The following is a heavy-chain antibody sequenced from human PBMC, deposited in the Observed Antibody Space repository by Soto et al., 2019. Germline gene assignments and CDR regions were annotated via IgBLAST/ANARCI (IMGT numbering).Heavy chain of an antibody. Sequence: ASVKVSCKASGYTFTGYYMHWVRQAPGQGLEWMGWINPNSGGTNYAQKFQGWVTMTRDTSISTAYMELSRLRSDDTAVYYCARDWTTVTTPTAYYYYGMDVWGQGTTVTVSS. J-gene: IGHJ6*02. CDR1: GYTFTGYY. CDR3: ARDWTTVTTPTAYYYYGMDV. V-gene: IGHV1-2*04. D-gene: IGHD4-4*01. CDR2: INPNSGGT.